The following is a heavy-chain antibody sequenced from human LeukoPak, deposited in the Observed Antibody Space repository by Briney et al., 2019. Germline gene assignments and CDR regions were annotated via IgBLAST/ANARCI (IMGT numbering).Heavy chain of an antibody. Sequence: SETLSLTCTVSGASISTYFWSWIRQPPGKGLDRIGYVYSSGSTNYNPSLKSRVTISVDTAKNQVSLKLSSVTAADTAMYYCARQVYRSPYAFDIWGQGTVVTVSS. CDR1: GASISTYF. CDR2: VYSSGST. CDR3: ARQVYRSPYAFDI. V-gene: IGHV4-59*08. D-gene: IGHD6-13*01. J-gene: IGHJ3*02.